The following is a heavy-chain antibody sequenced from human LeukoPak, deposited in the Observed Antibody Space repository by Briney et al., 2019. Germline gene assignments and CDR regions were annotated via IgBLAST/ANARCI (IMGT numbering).Heavy chain of an antibody. V-gene: IGHV1-46*01. Sequence: ASVKVSCTASGYTFTSYYMHWVRQAPGQGLEWMGIINPSGGSTSYAQKFQGRVTMTRDTSTSTVYMELSSLRSEDTAVYYCARDHGTAMWGGYYYYGMDVWGQGTTVTVSS. CDR3: ARDHGTAMWGGYYYYGMDV. D-gene: IGHD2-21*02. CDR1: GYTFTSYY. CDR2: INPSGGST. J-gene: IGHJ6*02.